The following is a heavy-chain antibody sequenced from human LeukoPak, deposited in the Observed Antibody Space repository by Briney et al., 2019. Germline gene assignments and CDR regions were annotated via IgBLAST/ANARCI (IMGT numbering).Heavy chain of an antibody. Sequence: GRSLRLSCAASGFSFSNYGMHWVRQAPGKGLEWVAVIWYDGSNKYYADSVKGRFTISRDNSKNTLYVQMSSLRAEDTAVYYCARVLRGGGGFDYWGQGTLVTVSS. V-gene: IGHV3-33*01. CDR3: ARVLRGGGGFDY. CDR2: IWYDGSNK. D-gene: IGHD3-10*01. CDR1: GFSFSNYG. J-gene: IGHJ4*02.